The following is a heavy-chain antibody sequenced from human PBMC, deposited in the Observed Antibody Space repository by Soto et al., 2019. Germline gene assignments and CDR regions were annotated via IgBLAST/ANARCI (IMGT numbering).Heavy chain of an antibody. CDR3: AKDCRRMAGSGSAVDS. V-gene: IGHV3-23*01. D-gene: IGHD6-13*01. CDR1: GFTFNDYA. J-gene: IGHJ4*02. CDR2: ISGSGGHS. Sequence: GGSLRLSCAASGFTFNDYAMAWVRQAPGKGLEWVSSISGSGGHSSYADSVKGRFTISRDSVKNMLSLDMSDLRAEDTAVYYCAKDCRRMAGSGSAVDSWGQG.